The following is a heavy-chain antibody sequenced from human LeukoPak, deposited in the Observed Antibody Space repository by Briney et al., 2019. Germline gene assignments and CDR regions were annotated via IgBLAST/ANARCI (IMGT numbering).Heavy chain of an antibody. CDR3: ARGADSGYDYYYDSSGYPPHSFDY. J-gene: IGHJ4*02. CDR2: ISSSSSTI. V-gene: IGHV3-48*04. CDR1: GFTFSSYS. D-gene: IGHD3-22*01. Sequence: PGGSLRLSCAASGFTFSSYSMNWVRQAPGKGLEWVSYISSSSSTIYYADSVKGRFTISRDNAKNSLYLQMNSLRAEDTAVYYCARGADSGYDYYYDSSGYPPHSFDYWGQGTLATVSS.